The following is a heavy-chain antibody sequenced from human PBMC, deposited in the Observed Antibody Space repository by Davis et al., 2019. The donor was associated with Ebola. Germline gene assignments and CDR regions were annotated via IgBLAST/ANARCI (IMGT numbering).Heavy chain of an antibody. V-gene: IGHV1-8*01. J-gene: IGHJ3*02. CDR1: GYTFTSYD. D-gene: IGHD3-22*01. CDR2: MNPNSGNT. Sequence: ASVKVSCKASGYTFTSYDINWVRQATGQGLEWMGWMNPNSGNTGYAQKFQGRVTMTRNTSISTAYMELSSLRSEDTAVYYCARDQYYYDSSGYNAFDIWGQGTMVTVSS. CDR3: ARDQYYYDSSGYNAFDI.